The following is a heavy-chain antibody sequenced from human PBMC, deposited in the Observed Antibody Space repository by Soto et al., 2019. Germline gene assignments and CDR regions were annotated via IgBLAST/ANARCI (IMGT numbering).Heavy chain of an antibody. V-gene: IGHV3-23*01. J-gene: IGHJ4*02. CDR3: AKWSYLDY. D-gene: IGHD3-3*01. CDR1: GFSFASFA. Sequence: GGSLRLSCTTSGFSFASFAMTWVRQAPGKGLEWVATISGSDGKTYYADSVKGRFSISRDTSRNTLYLQINSLRADDTAIYYCAKWSYLDYWGQGTRVTVSS. CDR2: ISGSDGKT.